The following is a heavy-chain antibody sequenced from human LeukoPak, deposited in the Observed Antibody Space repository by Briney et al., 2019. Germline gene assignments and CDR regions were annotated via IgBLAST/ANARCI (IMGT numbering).Heavy chain of an antibody. V-gene: IGHV1-69*13. J-gene: IGHJ4*02. D-gene: IGHD6-13*01. CDR3: ARGNSSSWYFDY. CDR2: IIPIFGTA. Sequence: VASVKVSCTASGGTFSSYAISWVRQAPGQGLEWMGGIIPIFGTANYAQKFQGRVTITADESTSTAYMELSSLRSEDTAVYYCARGNSSSWYFDYWGQGTLVTVSS. CDR1: GGTFSSYA.